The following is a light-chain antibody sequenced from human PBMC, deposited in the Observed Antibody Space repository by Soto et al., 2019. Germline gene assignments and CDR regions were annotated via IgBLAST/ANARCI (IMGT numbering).Light chain of an antibody. V-gene: IGKV1-5*03. CDR3: QHYKTYPSS. CDR2: KAS. Sequence: DIQMTQSPSTLSASVGDRVTITCRASQSISGWLAWYQQKPGEAPNLLIYKASTLERGVPSTFSGSGSGTEFTLTISSLQPDDVATHYCQHYKTYPSSFGQGTKLEI. J-gene: IGKJ2*03. CDR1: QSISGW.